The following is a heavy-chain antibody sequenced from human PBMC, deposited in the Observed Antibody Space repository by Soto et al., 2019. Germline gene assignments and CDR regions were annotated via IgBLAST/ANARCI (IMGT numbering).Heavy chain of an antibody. Sequence: QLQLQESGPGLVRPSETLSLICYVSGDSVTSKDYYWGWIRQPPGKGLEWIGRIHYSAKDYYNLSLTSRLTTYVDTSKNQFSLTLSSVTAADTAVYYCARQYASGRWAFDLWGQGTMVTVSS. V-gene: IGHV4-39*01. J-gene: IGHJ3*01. CDR2: IHYSAKD. D-gene: IGHD2-15*01. CDR3: ARQYASGRWAFDL. CDR1: GDSVTSKDYY.